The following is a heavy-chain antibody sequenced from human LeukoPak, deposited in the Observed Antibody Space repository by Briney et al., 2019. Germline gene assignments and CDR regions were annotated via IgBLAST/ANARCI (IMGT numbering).Heavy chain of an antibody. CDR3: ATATWRLYCSSTSCYSWFDP. V-gene: IGHV1-24*01. CDR1: GSTLAESY. D-gene: IGHD2-2*02. CDR2: LDPEDGET. Sequence: ATVKVSCKVSGSTLAESYIHWLRQAPGKGLEWMGGLDPEDGETIYAQKFQGRVTMTEDTSTDTAYMELSSLRSEDTAVYYCATATWRLYCSSTSCYSWFDPWGQGTLVTVSS. J-gene: IGHJ5*02.